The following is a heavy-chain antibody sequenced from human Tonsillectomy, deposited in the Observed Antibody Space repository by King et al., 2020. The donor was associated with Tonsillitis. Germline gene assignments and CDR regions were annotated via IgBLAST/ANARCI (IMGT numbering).Heavy chain of an antibody. CDR2: ISSTSSAL. CDR1: GFTFSTYR. Sequence: VQLVESGGGLVQSGGSLRLSCAASGFTFSTYRMNLVRQAPGKGLEWVSYISSTSSALFYADLPKGRFTISRDNAKNLLYLQMNSLRAEDTSVYYCARDLPFYGSIDYWGQGTLITVSS. V-gene: IGHV3-48*01. J-gene: IGHJ4*02. CDR3: ARDLPFYGSIDY. D-gene: IGHD3-10*01.